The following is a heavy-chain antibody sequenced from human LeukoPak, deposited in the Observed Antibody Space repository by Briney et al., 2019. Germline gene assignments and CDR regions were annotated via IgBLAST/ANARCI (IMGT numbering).Heavy chain of an antibody. CDR1: GFTLSSHA. CDR3: AKGLVPAAILVDF. CDR2: ISCSGGSP. D-gene: IGHD2-2*02. Sequence: GGSLGLSCATSGFTLSSHAMSWGGPAPGEGLGWGSAISCSGGSPSYADSLKRQLTIHSDNSKNTLYLQLNSLRADDMALYYSAKGLVPAAILVDFWGQGTLVTVSS. J-gene: IGHJ4*02. V-gene: IGHV3-23*01.